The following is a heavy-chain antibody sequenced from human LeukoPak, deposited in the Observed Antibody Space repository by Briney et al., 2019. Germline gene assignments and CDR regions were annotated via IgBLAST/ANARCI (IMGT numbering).Heavy chain of an antibody. CDR2: VNESGGT. D-gene: IGHD2-21*02. Sequence: PSETLSLTCAVYIDSFSNYHWNWIRQTPAKGMEWIGEVNESGGTNISPSLKSRVTISVDTSKNQFSLKLRSVTAADTAVYYCARINCGGDCRGYYYKYYMDVWGKGTTVTISS. CDR3: ARINCGGDCRGYYYKYYMDV. CDR1: IDSFSNYH. V-gene: IGHV4-34*01. J-gene: IGHJ6*03.